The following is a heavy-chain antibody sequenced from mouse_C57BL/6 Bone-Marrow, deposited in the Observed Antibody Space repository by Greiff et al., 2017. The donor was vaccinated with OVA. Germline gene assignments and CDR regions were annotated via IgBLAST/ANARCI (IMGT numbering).Heavy chain of an antibody. J-gene: IGHJ4*01. CDR1: GFTFSSYA. CDR2: ISSGGDYI. V-gene: IGHV5-9-1*02. Sequence: EVMLVESGEGLVKPGGSLKLSCAASGFTFSSYAMSWVRQTPEQRLEWVAYISSGGDYIYYADTVKGRFTISRDNARNTLYLQMSSLTSEDTAMYNCTRVPDYYGSSRYAMDNWGQGTSVTVTS. D-gene: IGHD1-1*01. CDR3: TRVPDYYGSSRYAMDN.